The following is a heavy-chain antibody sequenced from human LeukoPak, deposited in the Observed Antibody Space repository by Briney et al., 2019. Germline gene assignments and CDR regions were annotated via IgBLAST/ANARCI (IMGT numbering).Heavy chain of an antibody. D-gene: IGHD5-24*01. J-gene: IGHJ4*02. V-gene: IGHV3-53*01. CDR1: GFTVSSNY. CDR3: ARGAGYNYPYYFDY. Sequence: GGSLRLSCAASGFTVSSNYMNWVRQAPGKGLEWVSVIYGGGNIYYADSVKGRFTISRDNSKNTLYLQMNSLRAEDTAVYYCARGAGYNYPYYFDYWGQGTLVIVSS. CDR2: IYGGGNI.